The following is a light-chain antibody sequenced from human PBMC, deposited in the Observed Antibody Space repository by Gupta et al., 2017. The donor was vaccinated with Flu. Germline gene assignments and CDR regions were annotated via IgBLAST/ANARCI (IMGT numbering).Light chain of an antibody. V-gene: IGKV3-15*01. CDR3: QQYSDWPPWT. CDR2: GAL. CDR1: QSVSNN. J-gene: IGKJ1*01. Sequence: EIVMTQSPTPLSVSPGERITLSCRASQSVSNNLAWYQQKPGQAPRLLIYGALNRATDIPARFSGSGSGTEFTLTINSLRSDDFAIYYCQQYSDWPPWTFGQGTRVEMK.